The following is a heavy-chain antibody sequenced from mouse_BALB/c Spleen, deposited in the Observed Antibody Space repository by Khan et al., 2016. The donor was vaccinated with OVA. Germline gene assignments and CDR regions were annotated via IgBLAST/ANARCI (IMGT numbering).Heavy chain of an antibody. CDR1: GYTFTDYA. D-gene: IGHD1-1*02. CDR3: ARDGGYFDY. V-gene: IGHV1S137*01. Sequence: QVQLQQAGAELVRPGVSVKISCKGSGYTFTDYAMHWVKQSHAKSLEWIGVISTYYGDASYNQKFKGKATMTVDKSSSTAYMELARLTSEDSAIYYCARDGGYFDYWGQGTTLTVSS. CDR2: ISTYYGDA. J-gene: IGHJ2*01.